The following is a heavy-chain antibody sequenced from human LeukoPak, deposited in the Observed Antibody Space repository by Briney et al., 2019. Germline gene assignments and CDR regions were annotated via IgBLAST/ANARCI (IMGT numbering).Heavy chain of an antibody. V-gene: IGHV3-30*18. CDR2: ISYTGSNE. CDR3: AKGHYDSSGYYFDY. CDR1: GFTFSNYG. J-gene: IGHJ4*02. Sequence: GGSLRLSCAASGFTFSNYGMHWVRQAPGKGLEWVAVISYTGSNEYYPDSVKGRFTISRDNSKNTLYLQMNSLRAEDTAVYYCAKGHYDSSGYYFDYWGQGTLVTISS. D-gene: IGHD3-22*01.